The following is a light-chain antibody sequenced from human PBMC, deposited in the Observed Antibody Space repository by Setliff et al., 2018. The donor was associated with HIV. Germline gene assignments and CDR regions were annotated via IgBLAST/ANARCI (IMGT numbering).Light chain of an antibody. CDR3: SSYSSTSTLL. J-gene: IGLJ1*01. CDR2: DVT. Sequence: QSALTQPPSASGSPGQSVAISCTGTSSDVGGYNYVSWYQQYPGKAPKLMIYDVTNRPSGVSNRFSGSKSGNTASLTISGLQVGDEADYYCSSYSSTSTLLFGAGTKATVL. CDR1: SSDVGGYNY. V-gene: IGLV2-14*01.